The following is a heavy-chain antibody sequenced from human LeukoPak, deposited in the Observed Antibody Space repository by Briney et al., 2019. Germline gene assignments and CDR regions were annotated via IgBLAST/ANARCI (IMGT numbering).Heavy chain of an antibody. CDR2: IIPIFGTA. CDR1: GYTFTSYD. CDR3: ARVSGYSGYDLAMYYFDY. V-gene: IGHV1-69*13. D-gene: IGHD5-12*01. J-gene: IGHJ4*02. Sequence: SVKVSCKASGYTFTSYDINWVRQAPGQGLEWMGGIIPIFGTANYAQKFQGRVTITADESTSTAYMELSSLRSEDTAVYYCARVSGYSGYDLAMYYFDYWGQGTLVTVSS.